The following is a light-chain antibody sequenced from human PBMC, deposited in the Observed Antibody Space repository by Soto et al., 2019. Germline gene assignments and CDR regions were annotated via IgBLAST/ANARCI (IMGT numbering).Light chain of an antibody. J-gene: IGLJ1*01. CDR2: YDD. Sequence: QSVLTQPPSVSEAPRQRVTISCSGSSSNIGSYAVNWYQQLPGKAPKLLMFYDDVLPSGVSDRFSGSKSGTSASLAISGPQSEDEADYYCAAWDDSLNGDVFGTGTKLTVL. CDR1: SSNIGSYA. V-gene: IGLV1-36*01. CDR3: AAWDDSLNGDV.